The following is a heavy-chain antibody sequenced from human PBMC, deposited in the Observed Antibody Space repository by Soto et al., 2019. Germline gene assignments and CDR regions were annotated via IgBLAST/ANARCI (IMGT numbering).Heavy chain of an antibody. D-gene: IGHD2-15*01. CDR2: MNPNSGNT. CDR1: GYTFTSYD. J-gene: IGHJ4*02. V-gene: IGHV1-8*01. Sequence: QVQLVQSGAEVKKPGASVKVSCKASGYTFTSYDINWVRQATGQGLEWMGWMNPNSGNTGYAQKFQGRVTMTRNTSISTAYMELSSLGSEDTAVYYCAREIDCSGGSCYSVLFDYWGQGTLVTASS. CDR3: AREIDCSGGSCYSVLFDY.